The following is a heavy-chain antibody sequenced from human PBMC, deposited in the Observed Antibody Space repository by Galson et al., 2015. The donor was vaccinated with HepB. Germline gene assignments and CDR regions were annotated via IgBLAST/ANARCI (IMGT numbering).Heavy chain of an antibody. V-gene: IGHV3-7*01. CDR3: ARDFRYCTSTNCPAFYFFDL. D-gene: IGHD2-2*01. J-gene: IGHJ2*01. CDR1: GFTFRNYW. CDR2: IKRDGTEK. Sequence: SLRLSCAASGFTFRNYWMNWVRQTPGKGLEWVANIKRDGTEKFYVDSVKGRFTISRDNAKNSLYLQMNSLRAEDTAVYSCARDFRYCTSTNCPAFYFFDLCGRGTLVTVSS.